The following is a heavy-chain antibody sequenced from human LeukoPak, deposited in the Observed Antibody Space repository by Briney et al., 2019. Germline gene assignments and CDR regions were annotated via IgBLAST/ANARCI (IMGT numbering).Heavy chain of an antibody. CDR2: IYYSGST. D-gene: IGHD1-26*01. Sequence: SETLSLTCTVSGGSISSYYWSWIRQPPGKGLEWIGYIYYSGSTNYNTSLKSRVTISVDTSKNQFSLKLASVTAADTAVYYCARETVYSGNNDYWGQGTLVTVSS. V-gene: IGHV4-59*01. CDR1: GGSISSYY. J-gene: IGHJ4*02. CDR3: ARETVYSGNNDY.